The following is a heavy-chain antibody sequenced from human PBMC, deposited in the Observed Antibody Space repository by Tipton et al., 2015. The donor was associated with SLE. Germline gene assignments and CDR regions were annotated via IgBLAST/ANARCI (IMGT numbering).Heavy chain of an antibody. Sequence: SLRLSCVASGFNFGGHGMHWVRQTPGKGLEWVAFIRYEGGNKDYADSVKGRFTISRDNSKNTLYLQMNSLTTEDTAVYYCANLRYSDYDYFDYWGQGTLVTVSS. CDR1: GFNFGGHG. CDR2: IRYEGGNK. CDR3: ANLRYSDYDYFDY. D-gene: IGHD5-12*01. V-gene: IGHV3-30*02. J-gene: IGHJ4*02.